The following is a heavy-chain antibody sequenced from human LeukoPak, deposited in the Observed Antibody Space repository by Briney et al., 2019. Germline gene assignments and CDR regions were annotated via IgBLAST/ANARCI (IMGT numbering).Heavy chain of an antibody. CDR1: GFTFSSYS. J-gene: IGHJ4*02. D-gene: IGHD7-27*01. Sequence: GGSLRLSCAASGFTFSSYSMNWVRQAPGRGLEWVAVISFDGTNKYDADSVKGRFTISRDNSENTLYLQINSLRPEDTAVYSCARDNWGVDYWGQGTLVTVSS. CDR2: ISFDGTNK. CDR3: ARDNWGVDY. V-gene: IGHV3-30*03.